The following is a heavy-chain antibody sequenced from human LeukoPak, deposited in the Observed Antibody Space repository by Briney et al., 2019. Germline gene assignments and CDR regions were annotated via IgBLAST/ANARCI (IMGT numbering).Heavy chain of an antibody. D-gene: IGHD3-16*01. J-gene: IGHJ5*02. CDR2: ISSSSTYI. V-gene: IGHV3-21*06. Sequence: GGSLRLSCAASGFTFSSYAMNWVRQAPGKGLEWVSSISSSSTYIYYADSVKGRFTISRDNAKNSLYLQMDRMRAEDTAVYYCARPIWGPTGWFDPWDQGTLVTVSS. CDR1: GFTFSSYA. CDR3: ARPIWGPTGWFDP.